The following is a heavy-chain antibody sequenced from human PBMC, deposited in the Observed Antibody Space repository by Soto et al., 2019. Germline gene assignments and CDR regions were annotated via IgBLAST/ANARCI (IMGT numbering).Heavy chain of an antibody. J-gene: IGHJ6*02. D-gene: IGHD1-20*01. CDR2: ITAGKGDT. CDR1: GYTFTNYA. V-gene: IGHV1-3*01. Sequence: QVQLVQSGAEVKKPGASVKVSCKSSGYTFTNYAIYWVRQAPGQRPEWMGWITAGKGDTEYSQKFQDRVAFSRDTSASTAYRVLSRLRSDDTAVYYCARVGVGVTGYGMDVWGQGTTVIVS. CDR3: ARVGVGVTGYGMDV.